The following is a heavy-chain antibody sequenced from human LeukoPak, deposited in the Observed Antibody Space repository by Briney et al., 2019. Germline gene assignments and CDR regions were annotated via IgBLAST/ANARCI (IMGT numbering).Heavy chain of an antibody. CDR1: GGSLSSGSYY. D-gene: IGHD2-2*01. CDR3: ASLYCSSTSCQYYFDY. V-gene: IGHV4-39*01. Sequence: SETLSLTCTVSGGSLSSGSYYWSWVRQPGGRGVEWLGSIYYSGSTYYNPSLKSRVTISVDTSKNQFSLKLSSVTAADTAVYYCASLYCSSTSCQYYFDYWGQGTLVTVSS. J-gene: IGHJ4*02. CDR2: IYYSGST.